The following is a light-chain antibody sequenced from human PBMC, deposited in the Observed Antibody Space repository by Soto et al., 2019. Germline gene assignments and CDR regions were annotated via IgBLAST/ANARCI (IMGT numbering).Light chain of an antibody. V-gene: IGLV1-51*02. J-gene: IGLJ1*01. CDR1: TSNTLHNF. CDR2: EGN. Sequence: QAVVTQPPSVSAAPGQKVTISCSGDTSNTLHNFVSWYQQLPGAAPKLLIYEGNKRPSGIPDRFSGSKFGTSVTLAITGLQTGDEADYYCGTWDTNLSAYVFGTGTKLTVL. CDR3: GTWDTNLSAYV.